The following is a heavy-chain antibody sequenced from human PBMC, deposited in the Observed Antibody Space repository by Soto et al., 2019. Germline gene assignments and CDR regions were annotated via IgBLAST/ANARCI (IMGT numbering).Heavy chain of an antibody. CDR2: ISGGGGST. Sequence: GGSLRLSCAASGFTFSNYAMNWVRQAPGKGLEWVSAISGGGGSTYYADSVRGRFTISRDNSKNTLYLQMNSLRAEDTAVYYCAKAVAGPFDYWGQGTLVTVSS. D-gene: IGHD6-19*01. V-gene: IGHV3-23*01. CDR1: GFTFSNYA. J-gene: IGHJ4*02. CDR3: AKAVAGPFDY.